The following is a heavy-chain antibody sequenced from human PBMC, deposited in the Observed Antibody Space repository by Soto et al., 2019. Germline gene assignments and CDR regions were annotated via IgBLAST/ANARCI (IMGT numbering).Heavy chain of an antibody. CDR1: GGSISSYY. V-gene: IGHV4-59*01. CDR3: ARGRSSGSSFYYYGMDV. Sequence: SETLSLTCTVSGGSISSYYWSWIRQPPGKGLEWVGYIYYSGSTNYNPSLKSRVTISVDTSKNRFSLKLSSVTAADTTVYYCARGRSSGSSFYYYGMDVWGQGTTVTVSS. D-gene: IGHD3-10*01. J-gene: IGHJ6*02. CDR2: IYYSGST.